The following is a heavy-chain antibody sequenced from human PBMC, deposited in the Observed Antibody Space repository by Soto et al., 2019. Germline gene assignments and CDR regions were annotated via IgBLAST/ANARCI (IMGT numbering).Heavy chain of an antibody. D-gene: IGHD2-21*02. CDR3: ARDKTDTYWFDP. J-gene: IGHJ5*02. CDR1: GYTFTSYA. CDR2: INVGNGNT. Sequence: ASVKVSCKASGYTFTSYAMHWVRQAPGQRLEWMGWINVGNGNTKYSQKFQGRVTVTRDTSASIAYMELSSLRSEDTAVYYCARDKTDTYWFDPWGQGTLVTVSS. V-gene: IGHV1-3*01.